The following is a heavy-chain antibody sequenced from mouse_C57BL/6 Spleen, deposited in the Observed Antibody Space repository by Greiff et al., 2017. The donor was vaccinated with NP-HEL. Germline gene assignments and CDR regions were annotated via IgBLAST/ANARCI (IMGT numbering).Heavy chain of an antibody. CDR1: GYSITSGYY. J-gene: IGHJ1*03. V-gene: IGHV3-6*01. CDR3: ARVYGSPYWYFDV. CDR2: ISYDGSN. Sequence: EVQLQESGPGLVKPSQSLSLTCSVTGYSITSGYYWNWIRQFPGNKLEWMGYISYDGSNNYNPSLKNRISITCDTSKIQFFLKLNSVTTEDTATYYCARVYGSPYWYFDVWGTGTTVTVSS. D-gene: IGHD1-1*01.